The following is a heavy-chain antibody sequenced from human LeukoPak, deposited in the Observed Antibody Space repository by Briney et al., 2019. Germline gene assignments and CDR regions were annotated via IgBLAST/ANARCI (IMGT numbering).Heavy chain of an antibody. V-gene: IGHV1-8*01. J-gene: IGHJ4*02. CDR2: MNPNTGGT. Sequence: ASEKVSCKASGYTFTNFDINWVRQATGQGLEWMGWMNPNTGGTGYAQKFQGRVIMTRDTSISTAYMELRTLTSEDSAVYYCTKGSNSGTYRDFWGQGTLVTVSS. D-gene: IGHD3-10*01. CDR3: TKGSNSGTYRDF. CDR1: GYTFTNFD.